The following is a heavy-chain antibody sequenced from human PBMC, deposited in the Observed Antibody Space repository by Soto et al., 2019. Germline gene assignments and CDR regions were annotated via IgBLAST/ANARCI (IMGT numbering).Heavy chain of an antibody. V-gene: IGHV1-8*01. CDR3: AIEKSYGYAAY. D-gene: IGHD5-18*01. J-gene: IGHJ4*02. Sequence: QVQLVQSGAEVKKPGASVKVSCKASGYSVPSYDINWVRQATGQGIEWMGWMNPNSGNTVYAQKFQGRVTMTRNTSISKAYMELSSLRSEDTAVYYCAIEKSYGYAAYWGQGTLVTVSS. CDR1: GYSVPSYD. CDR2: MNPNSGNT.